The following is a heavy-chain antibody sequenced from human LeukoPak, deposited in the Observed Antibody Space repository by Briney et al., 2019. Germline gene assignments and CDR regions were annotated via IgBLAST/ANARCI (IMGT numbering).Heavy chain of an antibody. Sequence: GGSLRLSCAASGFTVSGNYMSWVRQAPGKGLEWVSVIYSGGSTYYADSVKGRFTISRDNSKNTLYLQMNSLRAEDTAVYYCARDRANYYYYGMDVWGQGTTVTVSS. V-gene: IGHV3-53*01. CDR3: ARDRANYYYYGMDV. CDR2: IYSGGST. CDR1: GFTVSGNY. D-gene: IGHD5-12*01. J-gene: IGHJ6*02.